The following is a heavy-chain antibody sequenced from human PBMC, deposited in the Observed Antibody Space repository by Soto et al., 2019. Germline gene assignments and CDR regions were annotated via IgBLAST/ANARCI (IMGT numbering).Heavy chain of an antibody. V-gene: IGHV4-59*01. J-gene: IGHJ4*02. D-gene: IGHD4-17*01. CDR2: IYYSGST. CDR3: ARRIRTVTTSYFDY. Sequence: SETLSLTCTVSGGSISSYYWSWIRQPPGKGLEWIGYIYYSGSTNYNPSLKSRVTISVDTSKNQFALKLGSVTAADTAVYYCARRIRTVTTSYFDYWGQGTLVTVSS. CDR1: GGSISSYY.